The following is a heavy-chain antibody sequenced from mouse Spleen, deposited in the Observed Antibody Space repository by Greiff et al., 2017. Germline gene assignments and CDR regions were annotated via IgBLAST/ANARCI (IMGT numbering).Heavy chain of an antibody. CDR1: GFNIKDYY. V-gene: IGHV14-1*02. J-gene: IGHJ4*01. Sequence: VQLQQSGAELVRPGALVKLSCKASGFNIKDYYMHWVKQRPEQGLEWIGWIDPENGNTIYDPKFQGKASITADTSSNTAYLQLSSLTSEDTAVYYCARSRYDYDGYAMDYWGQGTSVTVSS. CDR3: ARSRYDYDGYAMDY. D-gene: IGHD2-4*01. CDR2: IDPENGNT.